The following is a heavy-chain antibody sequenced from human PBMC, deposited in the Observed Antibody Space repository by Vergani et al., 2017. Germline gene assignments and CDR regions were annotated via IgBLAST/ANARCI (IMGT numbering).Heavy chain of an antibody. J-gene: IGHJ5*02. CDR1: GGSFNTYY. Sequence: QVQLEESGPGLVKPSETLSLTCTVSGGSFNTYYWSWIRQSPGKGLEWIGYIYSTGSTNYNPSLNSRVTMSVDTSKNQFSLKLSSVAAADTAVYYCTRHWAVVAANNWCDPWGQGTLVTVSS. CDR3: TRHWAVVAANNWCDP. V-gene: IGHV4-59*08. CDR2: IYSTGST. D-gene: IGHD2-15*01.